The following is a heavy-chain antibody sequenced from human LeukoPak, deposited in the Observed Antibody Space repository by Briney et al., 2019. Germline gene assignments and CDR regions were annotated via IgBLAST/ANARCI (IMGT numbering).Heavy chain of an antibody. CDR2: IIPVFGTT. CDR3: ARDRDSYDSSNYYYASDY. V-gene: IGHV1-69*06. Sequence: SVNVSCKASGGTFSSYPISWVRQAPGQGLEWMGGIIPVFGTTTYAQKFQGRVTITADKSTTTAYMELSSLRSEDTAVYYCARDRDSYDSSNYYYASDYWGQGTLVTVSS. D-gene: IGHD3-22*01. CDR1: GGTFSSYP. J-gene: IGHJ4*02.